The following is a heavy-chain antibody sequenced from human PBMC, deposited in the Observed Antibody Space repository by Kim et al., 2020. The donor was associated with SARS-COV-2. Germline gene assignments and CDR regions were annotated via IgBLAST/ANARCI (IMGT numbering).Heavy chain of an antibody. Sequence: SVKGRFTISRDDSKNTLFLQMDSLRPEDTAVYYCARETFGYSSGSHWFDPWGQGTLVTVSS. D-gene: IGHD5-18*01. V-gene: IGHV3-53*01. J-gene: IGHJ5*02. CDR3: ARETFGYSSGSHWFDP.